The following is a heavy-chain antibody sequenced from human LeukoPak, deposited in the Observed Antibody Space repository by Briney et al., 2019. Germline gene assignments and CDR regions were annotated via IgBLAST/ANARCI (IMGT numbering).Heavy chain of an antibody. V-gene: IGHV1-18*01. J-gene: IGHJ3*02. CDR2: ISAYNGNT. Sequence: ASVKVSCKASGYTFTSYGISWVRQAPGQGLEWMGWISAYNGNTNYAQKLQGRVTMTTDTSTSTAYMEPRSLRSDDTAVYCCARVFHSGTDAFDIWGQGTMVTVSS. CDR1: GYTFTSYG. CDR3: ARVFHSGTDAFDI. D-gene: IGHD1-26*01.